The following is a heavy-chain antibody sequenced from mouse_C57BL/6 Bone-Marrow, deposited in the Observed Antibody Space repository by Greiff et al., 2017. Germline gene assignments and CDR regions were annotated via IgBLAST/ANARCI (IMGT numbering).Heavy chain of an antibody. D-gene: IGHD2-3*01. CDR1: GYTFTTYP. CDR3: ARRMDYYAMDY. CDR2: FHPYNDDT. J-gene: IGHJ4*01. V-gene: IGHV1-47*01. Sequence: QVQLQQPGAELVRPGSSVKLSCKASGYTFTTYPIEWMKQNHGKSLEWIGNFHPYNDDTKYNEKFKGKATLTVEKSSSTVYLELSRLTSDDSAVYYCARRMDYYAMDYWGQGTSVTVSS.